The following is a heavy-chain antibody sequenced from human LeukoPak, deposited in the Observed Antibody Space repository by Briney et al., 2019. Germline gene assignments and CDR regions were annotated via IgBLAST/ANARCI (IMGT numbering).Heavy chain of an antibody. J-gene: IGHJ4*02. D-gene: IGHD3-22*01. CDR2: IYYSGIT. CDR1: GGSISSYY. CDR3: ARGLGYYDSSVGY. Sequence: SETLSLTCTVSGGSISSYYWSWIRQPPGKGLEWIGYIYYSGITNYNPSLKSRVTISVDTSKNQSSLNLSSVTAADTAVYHCARGLGYYDSSVGYWGQGTLVTVSS. V-gene: IGHV4-59*01.